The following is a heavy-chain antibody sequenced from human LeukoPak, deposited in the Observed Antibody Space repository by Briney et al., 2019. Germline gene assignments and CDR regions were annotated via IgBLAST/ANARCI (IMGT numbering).Heavy chain of an antibody. D-gene: IGHD3-10*01. J-gene: IGHJ5*02. Sequence: GGSLRLSCAASGFTFSSYWMSWVRQAPGKGLEWVANIKQDGSEKYYVDSVNGRFTISRDNTKNSLYLQMTSLRADDTGVYYCLQYNAGTPWGPGTLVTVSS. V-gene: IGHV3-7*01. CDR3: LQYNAGTP. CDR2: IKQDGSEK. CDR1: GFTFSSYW.